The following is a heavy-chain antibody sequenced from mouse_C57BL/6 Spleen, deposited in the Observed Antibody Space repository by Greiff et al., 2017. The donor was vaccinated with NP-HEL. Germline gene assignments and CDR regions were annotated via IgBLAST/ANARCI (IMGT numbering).Heavy chain of an antibody. D-gene: IGHD1-1*01. CDR3: ARRGITTVGGFAY. CDR2: ISGGGGNT. Sequence: EVKLVESGGGLVKPGGSLKLSCAASGFTFSSYTMSWVRQTPEKRLEWVATISGGGGNTYYPDSVKGRFTISRDNAKNTLYLQMSSRRSEDTALYYGARRGITTVGGFAYWGQGTLVTVSA. V-gene: IGHV5-9*01. CDR1: GFTFSSYT. J-gene: IGHJ3*01.